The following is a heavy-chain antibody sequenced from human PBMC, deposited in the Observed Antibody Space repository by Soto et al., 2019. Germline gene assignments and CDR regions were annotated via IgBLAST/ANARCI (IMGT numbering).Heavy chain of an antibody. CDR2: IYYSGST. Sequence: QVQLQESGPGLVKPSQTLSLTCTVSGGSISSGGYYWSWIRQHPGKGLEWIGYIYYSGSTYYNPSLKSRVTISVDTSKNHFPLKLSSVTAADTAVYYCAVGYSSSWDNFDYWGQGTLVTVSS. V-gene: IGHV4-31*03. CDR1: GGSISSGGYY. J-gene: IGHJ4*02. CDR3: AVGYSSSWDNFDY. D-gene: IGHD6-13*01.